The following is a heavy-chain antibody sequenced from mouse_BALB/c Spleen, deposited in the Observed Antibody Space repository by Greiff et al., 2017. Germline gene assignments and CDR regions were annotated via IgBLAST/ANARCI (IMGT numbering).Heavy chain of an antibody. CDR3: ARASSTMITSAWFAY. Sequence: VKLMESGPGLVAPSQSLSITCTVSGFSLTGYGVNWVRQPPGKGLEWLGMIWGDGSTDYNSALKSRLSISKDNSKSQVFLKMNSLQTDDTARYYCARASSTMITSAWFAYWGQGTLVTVSA. D-gene: IGHD2-4*01. CDR2: IWGDGST. CDR1: GFSLTGYG. V-gene: IGHV2-6-7*01. J-gene: IGHJ3*01.